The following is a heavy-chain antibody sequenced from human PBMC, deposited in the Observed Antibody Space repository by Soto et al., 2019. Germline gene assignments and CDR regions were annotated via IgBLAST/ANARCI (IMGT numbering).Heavy chain of an antibody. CDR3: ARAMVRGVNDY. V-gene: IGHV2-5*02. D-gene: IGHD3-10*01. J-gene: IGHJ4*02. Sequence: QITLKESGPTLVKPTQTLTLTCTFSGFSLSTSGVGVGWIRQPPGKALEWLALIYWDDDKGYSPSLRSRLTITKDTSKNQVVLTMTNMDPVDTATYYCARAMVRGVNDYWGQGTLVTVSS. CDR1: GFSLSTSGVG. CDR2: IYWDDDK.